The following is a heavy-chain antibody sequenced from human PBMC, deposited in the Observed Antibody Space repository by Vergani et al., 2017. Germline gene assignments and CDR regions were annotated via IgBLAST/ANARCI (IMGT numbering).Heavy chain of an antibody. CDR1: GYSFTSYW. CDR2: IYPGDSDT. Sequence: EVQLVQSGAEVKKPGESLKISCKGSGYSFTSYWIGWVRQMPGKGLEWMGIIYPGDSDTRYSPSFQGQVTISADKSISTAYLQWSSLKASDTAMYYCARHRWGSIAAAGVYDYGGQGTLVTVSS. CDR3: ARHRWGSIAAAGVYDY. D-gene: IGHD6-13*01. V-gene: IGHV5-51*01. J-gene: IGHJ4*02.